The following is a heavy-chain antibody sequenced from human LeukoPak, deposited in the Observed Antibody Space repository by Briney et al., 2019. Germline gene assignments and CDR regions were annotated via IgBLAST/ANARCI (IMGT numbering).Heavy chain of an antibody. V-gene: IGHV3-20*04. CDR2: INRNGGST. CDR1: GFTFSSYW. CDR3: AKISSGWSIDY. D-gene: IGHD6-19*01. J-gene: IGHJ4*02. Sequence: PGGSLRLSCAASGFTFSSYWMHWVRQAPGKGLEWVSGINRNGGSTGYADSVKGRFTISRDNAKNSLYLQMNSLRAEDTALYYCAKISSGWSIDYWGQGTLVTVSS.